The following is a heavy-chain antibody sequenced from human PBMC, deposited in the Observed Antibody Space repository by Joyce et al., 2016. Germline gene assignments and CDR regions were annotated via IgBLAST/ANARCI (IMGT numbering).Heavy chain of an antibody. D-gene: IGHD5-12*01. CDR1: AYNFPSYW. V-gene: IGHV5-10-1*01. CDR2: IDPSDSYS. J-gene: IGHJ2*01. Sequence: EVHLVQSGAEVKKPGESLTISCQGSAYNFPSYWITWVRQTPGKGLEWMGRIDPSDSYSNYSPSFQGNVTISADKSVNTAYLRCNSLKASDTAMYYCATSGREDSGYDGYFDLWGRGTLVTVSS. CDR3: ATSGREDSGYDGYFDL.